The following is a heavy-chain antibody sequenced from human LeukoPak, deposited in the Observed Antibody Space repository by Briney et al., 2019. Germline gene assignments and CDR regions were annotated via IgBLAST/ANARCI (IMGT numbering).Heavy chain of an antibody. Sequence: GGSLRLSCAASGFTFGSYAMTWVRQAPGKGLECVSAISGSGGRTHYADSVKGRFTISRDKSKNTLYLQMNSLRAEDTAVYYCAKRSGKILTGYYFDYWGQGTLVTVSS. D-gene: IGHD3-9*01. CDR1: GFTFGSYA. J-gene: IGHJ4*02. CDR2: ISGSGGRT. V-gene: IGHV3-23*01. CDR3: AKRSGKILTGYYFDY.